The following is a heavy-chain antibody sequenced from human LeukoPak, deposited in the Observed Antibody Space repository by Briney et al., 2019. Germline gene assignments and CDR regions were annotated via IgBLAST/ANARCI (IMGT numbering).Heavy chain of an antibody. CDR1: GYTLTELS. V-gene: IGHV1-24*01. D-gene: IGHD3-10*01. Sequence: GASVKVSCKVSGYTLTELSMHWVRQAPGKGLEWMGGFDPEDGETIYAQKFQGRVTMTEDTSTDTAYMELSSLRSEDTAVYYCARGFTMVRGVNNWFDPWGQGTLVTVSS. J-gene: IGHJ5*02. CDR2: FDPEDGET. CDR3: ARGFTMVRGVNNWFDP.